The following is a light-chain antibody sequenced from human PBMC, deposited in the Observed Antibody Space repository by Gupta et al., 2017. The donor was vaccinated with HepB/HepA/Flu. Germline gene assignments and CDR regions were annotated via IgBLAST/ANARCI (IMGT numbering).Light chain of an antibody. Sequence: QSAMPQPASVSGSPGQSITISCTGTSSDVGGYNYVSWYQQHPCKAPKLMIYDVSNRPSGVSNRFSGSNSGNTASLTISGLHAEDEADYYCSSYTSSITRVVFGGGTKLTVL. CDR3: SSYTSSITRVV. J-gene: IGLJ2*01. CDR2: DVS. CDR1: SSDVGGYNY. V-gene: IGLV2-14*03.